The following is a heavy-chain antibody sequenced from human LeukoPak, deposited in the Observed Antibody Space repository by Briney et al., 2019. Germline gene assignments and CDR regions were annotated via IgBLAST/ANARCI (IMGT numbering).Heavy chain of an antibody. CDR2: INHSGST. V-gene: IGHV4-34*01. CDR1: GGSFSGYY. D-gene: IGHD2-15*01. CDR3: ARRRVVVVAATVPSLKRYWYFDL. J-gene: IGHJ2*01. Sequence: SETMSLTCAVYGGSFSGYYWSWIRQPPGKGLEWIGEINHSGSTNYNPSLKSRVTISVDTSKNQFSLKLSSVTAADTAVYYCARRRVVVVAATVPSLKRYWYFDLWGRGTLVTVSS.